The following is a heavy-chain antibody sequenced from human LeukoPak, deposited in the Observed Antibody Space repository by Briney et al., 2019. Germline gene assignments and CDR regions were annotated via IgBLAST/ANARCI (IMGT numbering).Heavy chain of an antibody. D-gene: IGHD3-22*01. CDR2: IESDGSRT. CDR1: GFTFSNCW. V-gene: IGHV3-74*01. CDR3: ARDTYYYNSSAFYHYYYGMDV. J-gene: IGHJ6*02. Sequence: GGSLRLSCAASGFTFSNCWMHWVRQVPGKGREWVSRIESDGSRTRYADSVKGRFTISRDNAKNTLDLQMNSLRAEDTAVYYCARDTYYYNSSAFYHYYYGMDVWGQGTTVTVSS.